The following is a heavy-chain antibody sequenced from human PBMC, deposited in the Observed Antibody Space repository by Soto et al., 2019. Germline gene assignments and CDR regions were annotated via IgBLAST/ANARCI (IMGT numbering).Heavy chain of an antibody. J-gene: IGHJ6*03. CDR3: ARIPFVVVPAARYGSKMYYYYYMDV. D-gene: IGHD2-2*01. CDR2: INHSGST. CDR1: GGSFSGYY. V-gene: IGHV4-34*01. Sequence: SETLSLTCAVYGGSFSGYYWSWIRQPPGKGLEWIGEINHSGSTNYNPSLKSRVTISVDTSKNQFSLKLSSVTAADTAVYYCARIPFVVVPAARYGSKMYYYYYMDVWGKGTTVTVSS.